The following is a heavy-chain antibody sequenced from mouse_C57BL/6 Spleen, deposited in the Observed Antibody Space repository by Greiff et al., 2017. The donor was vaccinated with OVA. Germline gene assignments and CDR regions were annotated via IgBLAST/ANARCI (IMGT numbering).Heavy chain of an antibody. CDR2: IDPSDSYT. D-gene: IGHD2-10*02. CDR1: GYTFTSYW. Sequence: QVQLQQPGAELVMPGASVKLSCKASGYTFTSYWMHWVKQRPGQGLEWIGEIDPSDSYTNSNQKFKGKSTLTVDKSSSTAYMQLSSLTSEDSSVYYCARTGYGYYFAYWGQGTTLTVSS. CDR3: ARTGYGYYFAY. V-gene: IGHV1-69*01. J-gene: IGHJ2*01.